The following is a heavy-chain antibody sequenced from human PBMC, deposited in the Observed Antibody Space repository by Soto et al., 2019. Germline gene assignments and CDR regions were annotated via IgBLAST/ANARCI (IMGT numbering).Heavy chain of an antibody. CDR1: GGSINTRSCY. Sequence: SSETLSLTCTVSGGSINTRSCYWGWIRQPPGKGLEWIGTISYSGSTYYNPSLKSRVTISVHTSKNRFSLNLSSVTAADTAVYYCARVFSGSYSDYWGQGTLVA. J-gene: IGHJ4*02. V-gene: IGHV4-39*01. CDR3: ARVFSGSYSDY. CDR2: ISYSGST. D-gene: IGHD1-26*01.